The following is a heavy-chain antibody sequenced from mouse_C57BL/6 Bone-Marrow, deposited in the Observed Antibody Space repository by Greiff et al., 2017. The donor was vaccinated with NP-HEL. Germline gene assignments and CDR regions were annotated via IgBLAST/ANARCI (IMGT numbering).Heavy chain of an antibody. V-gene: IGHV1-61*01. CDR3: ERGVGSWFAY. J-gene: IGHJ3*01. D-gene: IGHD1-3*01. Sequence: QVQLQQPGAELVRPGSSVKLSCKASGYTFTSYWMDWVKQRPGQGLEWIGNIYPSDSETHYNQKFKDKATLTVDKSSSTAYMQLSSLTSEDSAVSYCERGVGSWFAYGGRGTGVTVSA. CDR1: GYTFTSYW. CDR2: IYPSDSET.